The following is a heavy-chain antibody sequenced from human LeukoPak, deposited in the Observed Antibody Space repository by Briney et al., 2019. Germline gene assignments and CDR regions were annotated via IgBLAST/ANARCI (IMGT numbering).Heavy chain of an antibody. V-gene: IGHV4-39*01. CDR1: GGSISSSSYY. CDR2: ISYSGST. J-gene: IGHJ4*02. Sequence: PSETLSLTCTVSGGSISSSSYYWGWVRQPPGEGLEWIGSISYSGSTYYNPSLKSRVTISVDTSKNQFSLKLSSVTAADTAAYYCARHRSTVLGGTLRIFDYWGQGTLVTVSS. CDR3: ARHRSTVLGGTLRIFDY. D-gene: IGHD1-26*01.